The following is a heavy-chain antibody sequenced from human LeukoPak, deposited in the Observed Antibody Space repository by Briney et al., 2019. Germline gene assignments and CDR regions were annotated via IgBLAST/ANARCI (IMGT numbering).Heavy chain of an antibody. J-gene: IGHJ4*02. CDR1: GGSVSGDIYY. D-gene: IGHD3-16*01. Sequence: PSETLSLTCTVSGGSVSGDIYYWSWIRQPPGKGLEWIGYIYYSGSTNYNPSLKSRVTMSVDTSKNQFSLRLSSVTAADTAVYYCARRLASRATGYYFGYWGQGTLVTVSS. CDR2: IYYSGST. CDR3: ARRLASRATGYYFGY. V-gene: IGHV4-61*01.